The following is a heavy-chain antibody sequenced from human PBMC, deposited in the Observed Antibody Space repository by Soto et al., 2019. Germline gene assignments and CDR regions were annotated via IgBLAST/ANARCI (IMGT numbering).Heavy chain of an antibody. CDR3: TSAIFSSSGHDAFDI. V-gene: IGHV3-49*03. CDR2: IRSKAYGGTT. Sequence: GGSLRLSCTASGFTFGDYAMSWFRQAPGKGLEWVGFIRSKAYGGTTEYAASVKGRFTISRDDSKSIAYLQMNSLKTEDTAVYYCTSAIFSSSGHDAFDIWGQGTMVTVSS. D-gene: IGHD6-6*01. CDR1: GFTFGDYA. J-gene: IGHJ3*02.